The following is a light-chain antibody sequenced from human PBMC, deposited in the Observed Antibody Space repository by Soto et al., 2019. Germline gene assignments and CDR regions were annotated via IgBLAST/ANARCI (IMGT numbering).Light chain of an antibody. CDR1: QSVSSSY. V-gene: IGKV3-20*01. J-gene: IGKJ2*01. CDR2: DAS. Sequence: EIVLTQSPGTLSLSPGERATLSCRASQSVSSSYLAWYQQKPGQAPRLLIYDASSRATGIPDRFSGSGSGTDFTLTISRLGPEDFAVSYCQQYGSSSYTFAQGTKLEIK. CDR3: QQYGSSSYT.